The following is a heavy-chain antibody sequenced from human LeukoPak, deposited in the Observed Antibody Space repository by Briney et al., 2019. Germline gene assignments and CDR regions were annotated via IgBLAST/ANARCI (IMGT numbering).Heavy chain of an antibody. CDR2: ISGGGGST. V-gene: IGHV3-23*01. J-gene: IGHJ4*02. CDR3: AKDTRHSGSYYFVFDY. CDR1: GFTFTSYS. Sequence: PGGSLRLSCAASGFTFTSYSMNWVRQAPGKGLEWVSTISGGGGSTYYADSVKGRFTISRDNSKNTLYLQVNSLRAEDTAVYYCAKDTRHSGSYYFVFDYWGQGTLVTVSS. D-gene: IGHD1-26*01.